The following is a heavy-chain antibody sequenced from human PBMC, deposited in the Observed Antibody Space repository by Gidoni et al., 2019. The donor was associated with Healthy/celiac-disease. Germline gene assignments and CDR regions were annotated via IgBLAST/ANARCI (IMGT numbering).Heavy chain of an antibody. CDR1: GGTFSSYA. CDR3: ASIHCSGGSCYSYYYYGMDV. Sequence: QVQLAQSGAAVKKPGSSVKVSCKASGGTFSSYAIRWGRRAPGQGLEWMGRIIPILGIANYAQKFQGRVTITADKSTSTAYMELSSLRSEDTAVYYCASIHCSGGSCYSYYYYGMDVWGQGTTVTVSS. V-gene: IGHV1-69*04. D-gene: IGHD2-15*01. CDR2: IIPILGIA. J-gene: IGHJ6*02.